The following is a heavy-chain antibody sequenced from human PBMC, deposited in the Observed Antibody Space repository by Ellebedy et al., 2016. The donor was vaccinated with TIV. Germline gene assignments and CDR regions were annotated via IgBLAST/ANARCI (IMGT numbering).Heavy chain of an antibody. Sequence: GESLKISCAGSGFTFNNYAMSWVRQAPGKGLEWVSGISGSGRTTSSADSVKGRFIISRDNSMNSLYLQMSSLRAEDTAVYYCAKDRGHDYGDQLSSWGQGTLVTVSS. J-gene: IGHJ4*02. CDR1: GFTFNNYA. CDR2: ISGSGRTT. V-gene: IGHV3-23*01. CDR3: AKDRGHDYGDQLSS. D-gene: IGHD4-17*01.